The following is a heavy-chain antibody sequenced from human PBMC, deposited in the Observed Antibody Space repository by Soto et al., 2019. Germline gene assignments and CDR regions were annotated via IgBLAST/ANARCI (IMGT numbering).Heavy chain of an antibody. CDR3: AGPGIVGASDYYYYGMDV. V-gene: IGHV1-3*01. CDR1: GYTFTSYA. Sequence: ASVKVSCKASGYTFTSYAMHWVRQAPGQRLEWMGWINAGNGNAKYSQKFQGRVTITRDTSASTAYMELSSLRSEDTAVYYCAGPGIVGASDYYYYGMDVWGQGTTVTVSS. CDR2: INAGNGNA. J-gene: IGHJ6*02. D-gene: IGHD1-26*01.